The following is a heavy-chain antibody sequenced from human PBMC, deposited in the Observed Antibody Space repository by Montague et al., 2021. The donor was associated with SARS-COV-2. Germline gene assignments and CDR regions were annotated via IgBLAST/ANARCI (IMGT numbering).Heavy chain of an antibody. Sequence: SETLSLTCAVYGGSFSGYYWSWIRQPPGRGLEWIGYIYYSATTNYNPSLKSRVTMSIDTSKNQFSLSLSSVTAADSAVYYCARLRRGTYYVSFDPWGQGTLVSVSS. D-gene: IGHD1-26*01. CDR1: GGSFSGYY. V-gene: IGHV4-59*12. CDR3: ARLRRGTYYVSFDP. CDR2: IYYSATT. J-gene: IGHJ5*02.